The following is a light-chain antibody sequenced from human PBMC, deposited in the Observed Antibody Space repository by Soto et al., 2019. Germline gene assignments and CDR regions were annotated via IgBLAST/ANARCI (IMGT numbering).Light chain of an antibody. CDR2: RNN. V-gene: IGLV1-47*01. Sequence: QSVLTQPPSASGTPGQRVTISCSGSSSNIGSNYVYWYQQFAGTAPKLLINRNNQRPSGVPDRFSGSKSGTSASLAISGLRSEDEAHYYCSSYAGSNNYVFGTGTKLTVL. J-gene: IGLJ1*01. CDR3: SSYAGSNNYV. CDR1: SSNIGSNY.